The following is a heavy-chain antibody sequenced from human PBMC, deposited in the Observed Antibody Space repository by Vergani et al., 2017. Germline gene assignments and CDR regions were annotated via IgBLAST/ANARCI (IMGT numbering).Heavy chain of an antibody. CDR3: ARGLYDSSGYYPPSS. Sequence: QVQLQESGPGLVKPSQTLSLTCSVFGDSLTSADYFWTWIRQPAGKGLEWIGRIYASGSTHYSPSLNSRVFMSMDRSKNQISLRLTSVTAPDTAVYFCARGLYDSSGYYPPSSWGQGTLVTVSS. V-gene: IGHV4-61*02. J-gene: IGHJ5*02. CDR2: IYASGST. D-gene: IGHD3-22*01. CDR1: GDSLTSADYF.